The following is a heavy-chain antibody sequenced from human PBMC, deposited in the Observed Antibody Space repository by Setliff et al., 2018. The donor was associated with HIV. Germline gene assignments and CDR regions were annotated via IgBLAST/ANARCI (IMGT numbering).Heavy chain of an antibody. V-gene: IGHV3-33*08. J-gene: IGHJ6*03. CDR3: AKGAVSTYFYHMNV. CDR1: GFIFSNFA. D-gene: IGHD1-26*01. Sequence: LRLSCAASGFIFSNFAMHWVRQGPDKGLEWVASTWFDGTNEEYADSLKGRFTISRDNSKKTLYLQMNSVRVEDTARYYCAKGAVSTYFYHMNVWGKGTTVTVS. CDR2: TWFDGTNE.